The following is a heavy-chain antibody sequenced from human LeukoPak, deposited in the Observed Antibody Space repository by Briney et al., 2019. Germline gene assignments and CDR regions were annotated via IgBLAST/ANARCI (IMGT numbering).Heavy chain of an antibody. J-gene: IGHJ4*02. CDR2: ISGSGGST. V-gene: IGHV3-23*01. D-gene: IGHD6-19*01. CDR3: AKVSRSEAGTPYYFDY. Sequence: PGGSLRLSCAASGFTFSTYVMSWVRQAPGKGLEWVSAISGSGGSTYYADSVKGRFAISRDNSNNTLFLQMNSLRAEDTAVYYCAKVSRSEAGTPYYFDYWGQGTLLTVSS. CDR1: GFTFSTYV.